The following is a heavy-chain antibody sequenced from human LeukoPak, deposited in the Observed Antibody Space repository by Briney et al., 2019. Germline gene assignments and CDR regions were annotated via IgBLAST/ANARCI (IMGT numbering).Heavy chain of an antibody. D-gene: IGHD1-7*01. CDR3: AREWNYVIDS. CDR2: IYYSGST. J-gene: IGHJ5*01. Sequence: TSETLSLTRTVSGGSISSYYWSWIRQPPGKGLEWIGYIYYSGSTTYNPSLKSRVTISVDTSKNQFSVKLSSVTAADTAVYYCAREWNYVIDSWGQGTLVTVSS. CDR1: GGSISSYY. V-gene: IGHV4-59*01.